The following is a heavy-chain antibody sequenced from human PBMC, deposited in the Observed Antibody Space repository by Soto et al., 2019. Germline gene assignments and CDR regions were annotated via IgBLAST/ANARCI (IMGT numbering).Heavy chain of an antibody. V-gene: IGHV1-69*01. J-gene: IGHJ4*02. CDR1: GGTFSSYA. CDR3: ATPREYQLRNFDY. D-gene: IGHD2-2*01. CDR2: IIPIFGTA. Sequence: QVQLVQSGAEVKKPGSSVKVSCKASGGTFSSYAISWVRQAPGQGLEWMGGIIPIFGTANYAQKFRGRVTITADESTSTVYMELSSLRSEDTAVYYCATPREYQLRNFDYWGQGTLVTVSS.